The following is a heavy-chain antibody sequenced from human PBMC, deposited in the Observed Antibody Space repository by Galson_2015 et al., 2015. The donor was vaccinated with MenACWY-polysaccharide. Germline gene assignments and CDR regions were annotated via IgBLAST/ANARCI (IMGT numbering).Heavy chain of an antibody. Sequence: SLRLSCAASGYRFSSYGIHWVRQAPGRGLEWVAVIWYDGSEYYYGDSVEGRFTISRDNSKNMAYLQTNSLRAEDTALYYCARLQSKYLDVWGKGTTVTVSS. CDR2: IWYDGSEY. J-gene: IGHJ6*04. V-gene: IGHV3-33*01. CDR3: ARLQSKYLDV. CDR1: GYRFSSYG. D-gene: IGHD4-11*01.